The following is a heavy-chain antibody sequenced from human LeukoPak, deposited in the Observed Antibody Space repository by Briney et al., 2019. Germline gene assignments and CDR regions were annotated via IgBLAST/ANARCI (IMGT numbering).Heavy chain of an antibody. V-gene: IGHV1-69*04. CDR2: IIPILGIA. CDR3: ARPETYYYDSSGYYGPYYYGMDV. D-gene: IGHD3-22*01. Sequence: SVKVSCKASGGTFSSYAISWVRQAPGQGLEWMGRIIPILGIANYAQKFQGRVTITADKSTSTAYMELSGLRSEDTAVYYCARPETYYYDSSGYYGPYYYGMDVWGQGTTVTVSS. J-gene: IGHJ6*02. CDR1: GGTFSSYA.